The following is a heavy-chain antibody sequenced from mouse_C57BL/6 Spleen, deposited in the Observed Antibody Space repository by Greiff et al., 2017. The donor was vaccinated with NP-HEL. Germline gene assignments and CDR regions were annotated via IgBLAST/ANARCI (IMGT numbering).Heavy chain of an antibody. CDR3: ARDKGTPAFAY. CDR2: ISYDGSN. Sequence: EVKLQESGPGLVKPSQSLSLTCSVTGYSITSGYYWNWIRQFPGNKLEWMGYISYDGSNNYNPSLKNRISITRDTSKNQFFLKLNSVTTEDTATYYCARDKGTPAFAYWGQGTLVTVSA. D-gene: IGHD3-3*01. CDR1: GYSITSGYY. V-gene: IGHV3-6*01. J-gene: IGHJ3*01.